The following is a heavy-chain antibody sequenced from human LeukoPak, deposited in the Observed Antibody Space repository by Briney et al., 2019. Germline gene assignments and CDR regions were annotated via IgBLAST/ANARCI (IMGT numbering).Heavy chain of an antibody. Sequence: SVKASCKASGGTFSSYAISWVRQAPGQGLEWMGGIIPIFGTANYAQKFQGRVTITTDESTSTAYMELSSLRSEDTAVYYCASEGYSGYDLIGILDYWGQGTLVTVSS. CDR2: IIPIFGTA. CDR3: ASEGYSGYDLIGILDY. V-gene: IGHV1-69*05. J-gene: IGHJ4*02. D-gene: IGHD5-12*01. CDR1: GGTFSSYA.